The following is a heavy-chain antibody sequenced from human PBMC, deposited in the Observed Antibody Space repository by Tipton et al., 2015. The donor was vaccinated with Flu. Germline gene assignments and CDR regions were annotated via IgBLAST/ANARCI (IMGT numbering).Heavy chain of an antibody. Sequence: TLSLTCNVSGDSIRSFYWTWIRQPPGKGLEWIGYTFYSGAAHYNPSLKSRVTISVDTSKNQFSLKLGSVTAADTAVYHCGRHNYYYYAMDVWGQGTTVTVSS. J-gene: IGHJ6*02. CDR2: TFYSGAA. CDR3: GRHNYYYYAMDV. V-gene: IGHV4-59*08. CDR1: GDSIRSFY.